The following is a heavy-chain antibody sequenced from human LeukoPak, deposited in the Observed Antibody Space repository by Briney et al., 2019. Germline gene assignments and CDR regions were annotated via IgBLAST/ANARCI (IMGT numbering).Heavy chain of an antibody. D-gene: IGHD3-16*01. J-gene: IGHJ4*02. Sequence: SVKVSCKASGGTFSSYAISWVRQAPGQGLEWMGGIIPIFGTANYAQKFQGRVTITTDESTSTAYMELSSLRSEDTAVYYCARTPSNNGLVWFDFWGQGTLVTVSS. CDR2: IIPIFGTA. CDR1: GGTFSSYA. CDR3: ARTPSNNGLVWFDF. V-gene: IGHV1-69*05.